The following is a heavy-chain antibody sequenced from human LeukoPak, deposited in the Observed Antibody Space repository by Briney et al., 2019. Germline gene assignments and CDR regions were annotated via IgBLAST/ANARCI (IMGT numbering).Heavy chain of an antibody. J-gene: IGHJ3*02. Sequence: SETLSLTCTVSGGSISTYYWSWIRQPPGKGLEWIGSIYYSGSTYYNPSLKSRVTISVDTSKNQFSLKLSSVTAADTAVYYCARNDGSYAFDIWGQGTMVTVSS. CDR1: GGSISTYY. CDR3: ARNDGSYAFDI. CDR2: IYYSGST. V-gene: IGHV4-39*01. D-gene: IGHD1-1*01.